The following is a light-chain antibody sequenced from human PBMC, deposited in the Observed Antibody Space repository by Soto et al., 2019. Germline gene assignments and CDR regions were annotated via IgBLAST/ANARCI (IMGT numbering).Light chain of an antibody. CDR3: QTWGTGIVV. Sequence: QLVLTQSPSASASLGASVRLTCTRTSGHSSYPIAWHQQQPEKGPRYLMKLNSDGSHSKGDGIPDRFSGSSSGAERYLTISSLHSEDESDYYCQTWGTGIVVFGGGTQLTVL. V-gene: IGLV4-69*01. CDR2: LNSDGSH. CDR1: SGHSSYP. J-gene: IGLJ2*01.